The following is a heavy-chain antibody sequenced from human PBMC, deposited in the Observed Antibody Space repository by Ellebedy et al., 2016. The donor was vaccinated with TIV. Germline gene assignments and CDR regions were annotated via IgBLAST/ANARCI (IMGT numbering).Heavy chain of an antibody. V-gene: IGHV4-59*08. CDR1: GGPISSYY. Sequence: MPSETLSLTCTVSGGPISSYYWSWIRQPPGKGLEWIGYVFYSGSTNYNPSLKSRVTISVDTSKNQFSLKLSSVTAADTAVYYCARRSGGAVDYWGQGTLVTVSS. CDR2: VFYSGST. CDR3: ARRSGGAVDY. D-gene: IGHD1-26*01. J-gene: IGHJ4*02.